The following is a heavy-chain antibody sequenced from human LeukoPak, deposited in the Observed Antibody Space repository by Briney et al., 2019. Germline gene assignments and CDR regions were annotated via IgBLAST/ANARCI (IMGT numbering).Heavy chain of an antibody. D-gene: IGHD4-11*01. J-gene: IGHJ6*02. CDR3: ARGGGLQFQSDSMDV. CDR1: GGTFSTSG. V-gene: IGHV1-69*13. CDR2: IIPIFGTT. Sequence: GASVKVSCKTSGGTFSTSGISWVRQAPGQGLEWMGGIIPIFGTTKYAQKFQGRVTITADESTSTAYMELSSLRPEDTALYFCARGGGLQFQSDSMDVWGQGTTVTVSS.